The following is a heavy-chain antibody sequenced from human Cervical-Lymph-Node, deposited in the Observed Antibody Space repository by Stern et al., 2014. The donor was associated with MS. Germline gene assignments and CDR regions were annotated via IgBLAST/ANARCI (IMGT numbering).Heavy chain of an antibody. J-gene: IGHJ4*02. CDR3: ARSRDAYSPLAY. D-gene: IGHD5-24*01. V-gene: IGHV4-59*01. CDR2: IYYSGST. CDR1: GGSISGYH. Sequence: VQLVESGPGLVKPSETLSLTCTVSGGSISGYHCSWIRQPPGKGLEWIGHIYYSGSTNYMPSLKSRVSISIDTPKNQFSLKLSSVTAADTAVYYCARSRDAYSPLAYWGQGALVTVSS.